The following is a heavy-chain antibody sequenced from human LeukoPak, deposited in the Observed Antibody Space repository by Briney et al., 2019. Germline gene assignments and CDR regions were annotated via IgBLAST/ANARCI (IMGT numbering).Heavy chain of an antibody. D-gene: IGHD5-18*01. CDR2: IIPLLGRP. V-gene: IGHV1-69*01. CDR3: AREAAGGKTAAMLWFMDV. Sequence: ASVKVSCKVSGGTFNDYAISWLRQAPGQGLEWVGGIIPLLGRPTYAQKYEGKVTITADASTSTAYMELQSLRSEDTAVYYCAREAAGGKTAAMLWFMDVGGEGTAVSVSS. CDR1: GGTFNDYA. J-gene: IGHJ6*01.